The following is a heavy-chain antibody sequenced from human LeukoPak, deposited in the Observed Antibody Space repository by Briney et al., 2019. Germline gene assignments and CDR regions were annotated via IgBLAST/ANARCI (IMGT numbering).Heavy chain of an antibody. Sequence: SQTLSLTCTVSGGSIISSSSSSYYWGWIRQSPGKGPEWVGGIYYSGSTYYNPSLKSRVTISVDTSKSQFSLRLSSVTAADTAVYYCAAFRDGFNWHLDNWGQGTLVTVSS. CDR3: AAFRDGFNWHLDN. CDR1: GGSIISSSSSSYY. D-gene: IGHD5-24*01. CDR2: IYYSGST. J-gene: IGHJ4*02. V-gene: IGHV4-39*01.